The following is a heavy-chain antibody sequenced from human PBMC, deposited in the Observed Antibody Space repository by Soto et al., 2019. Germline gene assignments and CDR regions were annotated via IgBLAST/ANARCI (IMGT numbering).Heavy chain of an antibody. CDR2: IFHTGGT. J-gene: IGHJ4*02. V-gene: IGHV4-30-2*01. Sequence: QLQLQESGAGLVKPSQTLSLTCTVSGGSISSGGHSWSWIRQPPGKGLEWIGFIFHTGGTYYTPSLQSRLSVSLDLSRNQCSLKLYSVTAADTAIYYCARGTFSYGPNLHDFDFWGQGSLVTVSS. CDR1: GGSISSGGHS. CDR3: ARGTFSYGPNLHDFDF. D-gene: IGHD5-18*01.